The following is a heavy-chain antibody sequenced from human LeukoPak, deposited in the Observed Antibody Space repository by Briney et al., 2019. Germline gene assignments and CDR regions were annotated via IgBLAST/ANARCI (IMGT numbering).Heavy chain of an antibody. CDR1: GFTFSNYA. D-gene: IGHD6-19*01. J-gene: IGHJ4*02. Sequence: PGGSLRLSCAASGFTFSNYAMTWVRQGPGKGLEWVSGISGSGDTTYYADSEKGRFTTSRDNFRNTLYLQMNSLTVDDTAVYFCARESFKAVAGYLDYWGQGILVTVSS. CDR2: ISGSGDTT. CDR3: ARESFKAVAGYLDY. V-gene: IGHV3-23*01.